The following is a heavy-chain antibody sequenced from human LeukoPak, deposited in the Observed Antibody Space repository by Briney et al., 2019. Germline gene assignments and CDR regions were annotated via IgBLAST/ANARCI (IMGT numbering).Heavy chain of an antibody. CDR3: ANEPEGTGSYYSPLNDAFDI. V-gene: IGHV3-30*02. Sequence: PGGSLRLSCAASGFTFSSYGMHWVRQAPGKGLEWVAFIRYDGSNKYYADSVKGRFTISRDNSKNTLYLQMNSLRAEDTAVYYCANEPEGTGSYYSPLNDAFDIWGQGTMVTVSS. D-gene: IGHD3-10*01. J-gene: IGHJ3*02. CDR2: IRYDGSNK. CDR1: GFTFSSYG.